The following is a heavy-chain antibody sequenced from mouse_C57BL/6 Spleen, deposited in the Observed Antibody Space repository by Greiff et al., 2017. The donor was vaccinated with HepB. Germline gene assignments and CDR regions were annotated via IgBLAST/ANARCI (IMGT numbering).Heavy chain of an antibody. V-gene: IGHV1-82*01. CDR1: GYAFSSSW. J-gene: IGHJ2*01. CDR3: ARGGGGKYFDY. CDR2: IYPGDGDT. Sequence: QVQLKQSGPELVKPGASVKISCKASGYAFSSSWMNWVKQRPGKGLEWIGRIYPGDGDTNYNGKFKGKATLTADKSSSTAYMQLSSLTSEDSAVYFCARGGGGKYFDYWGQGTTLTVSS. D-gene: IGHD1-1*02.